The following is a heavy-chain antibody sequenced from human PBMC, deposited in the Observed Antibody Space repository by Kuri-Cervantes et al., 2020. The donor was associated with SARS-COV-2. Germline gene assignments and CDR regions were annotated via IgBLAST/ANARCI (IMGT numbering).Heavy chain of an antibody. D-gene: IGHD5-12*01. J-gene: IGHJ6*02. CDR1: GYSISSGYY. CDR2: IYHSGST. CDR3: ARGVWSQWLRSRLGMDV. V-gene: IGHV4-38-2*02. Sequence: SETLSLTCTVSGYSISSGYYWGWIRQPPGKGLEWIGSIYHSGSTYYNPSLKSRVTISVETTKSQFSLKLSSVTAADTAVYYCARGVWSQWLRSRLGMDVWGQGTTVTVSS.